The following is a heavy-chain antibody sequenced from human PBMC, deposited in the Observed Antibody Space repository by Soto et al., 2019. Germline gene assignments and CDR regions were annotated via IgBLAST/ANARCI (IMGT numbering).Heavy chain of an antibody. D-gene: IGHD2-2*01. CDR1: GYTFLGYE. J-gene: IGHJ6*02. Sequence: GASVKVSCKASGYTFLGYEIHWVRQAPGQGLEYMGWMNPNSGATRNAQKFQGRVTMTRDTSISTAYMELSSLTSDDTAVYYCVRSCRAGGSVPIAPWGQGTTVTVSS. CDR3: VRSCRAGGSVPIAP. CDR2: MNPNSGAT. V-gene: IGHV1-2*02.